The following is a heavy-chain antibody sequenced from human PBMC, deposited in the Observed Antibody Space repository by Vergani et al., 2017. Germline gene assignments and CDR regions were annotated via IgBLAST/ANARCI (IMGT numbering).Heavy chain of an antibody. D-gene: IGHD6-19*01. CDR2: ISYDGSNK. CDR3: AKDLGNPNSSGGGFDY. V-gene: IGHV3-30*18. Sequence: QVQLVESGGGVVQPGRSLRLSCAASGFTFSSYGMHWVRQAPGKGLEWVAVISYDGSNKYYADSVKGRFTISRDNSKNTLYLQMNSLRAEDTAVYYCAKDLGNPNSSGGGFDYWGQGTLVTVSS. J-gene: IGHJ4*02. CDR1: GFTFSSYG.